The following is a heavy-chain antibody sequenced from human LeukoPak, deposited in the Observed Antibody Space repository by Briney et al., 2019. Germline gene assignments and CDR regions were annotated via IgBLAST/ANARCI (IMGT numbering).Heavy chain of an antibody. Sequence: GASVKVSCKASGYTFTSYNIHWVRQAPGQGLEWVGRIDPRGGSIHYAQNFQGRVTMTRDTSTNTVYMELSSLRSEDTAVFYCARLSFLSRATRGYSGYDSVVGYFDYWGQGTLVTVSS. V-gene: IGHV1-46*01. CDR3: ARLSFLSRATRGYSGYDSVVGYFDY. CDR1: GYTFTSYN. CDR2: IDPRGGSI. D-gene: IGHD5-12*01. J-gene: IGHJ4*02.